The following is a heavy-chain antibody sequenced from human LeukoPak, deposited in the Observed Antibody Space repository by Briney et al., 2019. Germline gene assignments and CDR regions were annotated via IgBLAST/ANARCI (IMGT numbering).Heavy chain of an antibody. CDR1: GGSISSSSYF. CDR2: IYYSGRT. CDR3: ARDRDGYNFRFDY. J-gene: IGHJ4*02. V-gene: IGHV4-39*02. Sequence: SETLSLTCTISGGSISSSSYFWGWIRQPPGKGLEWIGNIYYSGRTDYNPSLKSRVTISVDTSKNQFSLKVRSVTAADTAVYYCARDRDGYNFRFDYWGQGTLVTVSS. D-gene: IGHD5-24*01.